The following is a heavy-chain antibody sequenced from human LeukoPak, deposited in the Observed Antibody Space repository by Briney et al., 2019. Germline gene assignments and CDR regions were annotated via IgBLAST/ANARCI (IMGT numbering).Heavy chain of an antibody. CDR3: AKDTSIGRYCTNGVCSPFDY. D-gene: IGHD2-8*01. CDR1: GFTFSSYA. V-gene: IGHV3-23*01. Sequence: PGGSLRLSCAASGFTFSSYAVTGVRKAPGRGLEWVSAISDTGGSTYDADSVKGRFTISRDNSKNTLYLQMNSLRAEDTAVYYCAKDTSIGRYCTNGVCSPFDYWGQGTLVTVSS. J-gene: IGHJ4*02. CDR2: ISDTGGST.